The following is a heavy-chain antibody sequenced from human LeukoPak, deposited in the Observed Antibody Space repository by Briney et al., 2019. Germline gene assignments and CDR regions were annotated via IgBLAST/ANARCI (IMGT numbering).Heavy chain of an antibody. D-gene: IGHD6-13*01. CDR1: GGTFSSYA. Sequence: SVKVSCKASGGTFSSYAISWVRQAPGQGLEWMGGIIPIFGTANYAQKFQGRVTITTDESTSTAYMELSSLRSEDTAVYYCASNSRQLVPIYYYYMDVWGKGTTVTVSS. CDR2: IIPIFGTA. CDR3: ASNSRQLVPIYYYYMDV. V-gene: IGHV1-69*05. J-gene: IGHJ6*03.